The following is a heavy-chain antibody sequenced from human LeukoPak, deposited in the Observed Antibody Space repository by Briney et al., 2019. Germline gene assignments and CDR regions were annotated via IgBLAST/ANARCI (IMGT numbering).Heavy chain of an antibody. CDR1: GFTFSSYS. V-gene: IGHV3-21*01. D-gene: IGHD6-19*01. J-gene: IGHJ4*02. Sequence: TGGSLRLSCAASGFTFSSYSMNWVRQAPGKGLEWVSSISSSSSYIYYADSVKGRFTISRDNAKNSLYLQMNSLRAEDTAVYYCATGVRGYNSSLDYWGQGTLVTVSP. CDR3: ATGVRGYNSSLDY. CDR2: ISSSSSYI.